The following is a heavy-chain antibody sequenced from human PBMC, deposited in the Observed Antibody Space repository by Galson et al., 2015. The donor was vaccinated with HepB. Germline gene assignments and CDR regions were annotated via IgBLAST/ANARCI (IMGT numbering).Heavy chain of an antibody. D-gene: IGHD1-1*01. CDR1: GFTFGTYW. CDR2: LSTDGSIT. CDR3: ARGKSQSTTGGRLDY. J-gene: IGHJ4*02. V-gene: IGHV3-74*03. Sequence: SLRLSCAASGFTFGTYWMHWVRQAPGKGLVWVSRLSTDGSITVYADSVKGRVTISRDNAKNTLYLQMNSLRAEDTAVYYCARGKSQSTTGGRLDYWGQGTLVTVSS.